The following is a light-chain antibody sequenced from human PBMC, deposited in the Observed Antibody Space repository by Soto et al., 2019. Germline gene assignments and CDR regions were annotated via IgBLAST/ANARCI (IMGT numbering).Light chain of an antibody. CDR1: QSVNSF. J-gene: IGKJ1*01. CDR3: HHYVGSPWT. V-gene: IGKV3-20*01. CDR2: GAS. Sequence: EIVLTQSPGTLSLSPGERATLSCRASQSVNSFLAWFQQKPGQAPRLLIYGASNRATGIPDRFSGSGSETDFTLTITRLEPEEFGLYYCHHYVGSPWTFGQGTKVENK.